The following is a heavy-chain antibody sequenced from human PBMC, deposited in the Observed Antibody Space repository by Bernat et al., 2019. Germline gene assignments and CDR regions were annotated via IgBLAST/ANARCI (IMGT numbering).Heavy chain of an antibody. D-gene: IGHD1-26*01. V-gene: IGHV3-33*01. J-gene: IGHJ4*02. CDR2: IWSDGTTR. CDR3: ARDIHGGSLDY. Sequence: QVQLVESGGGVVQPGRSLRLSCAASSSVFIHYAMQWVRQAPGKGLEWVAVIWSDGTTRYYADSVRGRFIISRDNSKNILFLEMNSLRVEDTAVYFCARDIHGGSLDYWGQGTLVTVSS. CDR1: SSVFIHYA.